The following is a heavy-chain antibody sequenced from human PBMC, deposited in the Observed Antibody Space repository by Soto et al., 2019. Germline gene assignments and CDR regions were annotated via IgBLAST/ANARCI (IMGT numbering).Heavy chain of an antibody. CDR1: GFTFSSYA. CDR2: ISYDGSNK. Sequence: GGSLRLSCAASGFTFSSYAMHWVRQAPGKGLEWVAVISYDGSNKYYADSVKGRFTISRDNSKNTLYLQMNSLRAEDTAVYYCARVPSSIAARPAVYFDYWGEGTLVTVSS. J-gene: IGHJ4*02. V-gene: IGHV3-30-3*01. CDR3: ARVPSSIAARPAVYFDY. D-gene: IGHD6-6*01.